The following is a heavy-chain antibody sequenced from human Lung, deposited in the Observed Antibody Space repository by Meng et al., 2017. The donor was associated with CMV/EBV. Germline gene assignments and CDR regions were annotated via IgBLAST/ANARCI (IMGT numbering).Heavy chain of an antibody. Sequence: GESLKISCAASGFTFSDAWMSWVRQAPGKGLEWVGRVKSETDGGTRDYAAPVKDRFTISRDDSKNTLYLQMTNLKAEDTAIYYCTTDWRWGQGALVTVYS. CDR3: TTDWR. J-gene: IGHJ4*02. V-gene: IGHV3-15*01. CDR1: GFTFSDAW. CDR2: VKSETDGGTR.